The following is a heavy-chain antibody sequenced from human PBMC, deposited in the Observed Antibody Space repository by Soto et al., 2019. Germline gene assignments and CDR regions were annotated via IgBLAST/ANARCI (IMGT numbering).Heavy chain of an antibody. Sequence: PGGSLRLSCAASGFSFSDNAMTWVRQAPGKGLEWVSSISDSGSTTYYADSVKGRFTISRDNSNNTLYLQMNTLRADDTAVYYCAKQHISLIVVKIAFAFWGQGTVVTV. CDR1: GFSFSDNA. V-gene: IGHV3-23*01. CDR2: ISDSGSTT. CDR3: AKQHISLIVVKIAFAF. J-gene: IGHJ3*01. D-gene: IGHD2-21*01.